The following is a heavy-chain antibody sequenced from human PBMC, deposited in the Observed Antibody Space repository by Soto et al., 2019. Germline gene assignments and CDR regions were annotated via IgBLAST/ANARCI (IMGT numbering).Heavy chain of an antibody. CDR1: GVSLTSGNW. D-gene: IGHD3-10*01. CDR2: IFHDGTA. J-gene: IGHJ4*02. Sequence: SETLSLTCAVSGVSLTSGNWWTWVRQSPQRGLEYIGEIFHDGTANYYPSFERRVAMSVDTSRNQFSLKLTSVTAADTAVYFCARLVYDTRLNYMYFDLWGPGTLVTVSS. V-gene: IGHV4-4*02. CDR3: ARLVYDTRLNYMYFDL.